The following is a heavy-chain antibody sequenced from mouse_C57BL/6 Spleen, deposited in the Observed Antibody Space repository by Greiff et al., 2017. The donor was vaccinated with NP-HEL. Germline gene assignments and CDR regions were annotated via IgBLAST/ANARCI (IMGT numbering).Heavy chain of an antibody. CDR1: GFTFSDYG. CDR2: ISSGSSTI. J-gene: IGHJ4*01. Sequence: EVQVVESGGGLVKPGGSLKLSCAASGFTFSDYGMHWVRQAPEKGLEWVAYISSGSSTIYYADTVKGRFTISRATAKTTLFLQMTSLRSEDTAMDYCARKDDGYYDARDYWGQGTSVTVSS. CDR3: ARKDDGYYDARDY. V-gene: IGHV5-17*01. D-gene: IGHD2-3*01.